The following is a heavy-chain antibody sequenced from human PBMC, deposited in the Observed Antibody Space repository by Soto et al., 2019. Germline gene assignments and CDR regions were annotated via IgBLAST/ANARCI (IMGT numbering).Heavy chain of an antibody. CDR2: INPNSGGT. CDR3: ARDNGNGSGWSLSFDY. J-gene: IGHJ4*02. D-gene: IGHD6-19*01. V-gene: IGHV1-2*04. Sequence: QVQLVQSGAEVKKPGASVKVSCKASGYTFTGYYMHWVRQAPGQGLEWMGWINPNSGGTNYAQKFQGWVTMTRDTSISTAYMELSRLRSDDTAVYYCARDNGNGSGWSLSFDYWGQGTLVTVSS. CDR1: GYTFTGYY.